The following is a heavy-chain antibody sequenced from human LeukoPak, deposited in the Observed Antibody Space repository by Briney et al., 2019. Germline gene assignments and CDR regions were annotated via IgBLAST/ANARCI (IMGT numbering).Heavy chain of an antibody. Sequence: ASVKVSCKASGYTFTSYGISWVRQAPGQGLEWMGWISAYNGNTNYAQKLQGRVTMTTDTSTSTVYMELSSLRSEDTAVYYCARDKRSTRNSSGWYFGYWGQGTLVTVSS. CDR1: GYTFTSYG. V-gene: IGHV1-18*01. D-gene: IGHD6-19*01. CDR3: ARDKRSTRNSSGWYFGY. J-gene: IGHJ4*02. CDR2: ISAYNGNT.